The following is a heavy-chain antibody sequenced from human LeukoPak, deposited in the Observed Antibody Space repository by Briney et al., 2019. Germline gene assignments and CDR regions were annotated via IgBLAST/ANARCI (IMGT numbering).Heavy chain of an antibody. V-gene: IGHV1-2*02. Sequence: GASVKASDKASGYTFTAYYIKWVRQAPGQGLEWMGWINPNSGGTNYAQKFQGRVTMTRDTSISTAYMELNRLTSDDTAVYYCARRLAGVYYSGEGTLVTVSS. CDR3: ARRLAGVYY. J-gene: IGHJ4*02. CDR2: INPNSGGT. CDR1: GYTFTAYY. D-gene: IGHD6-19*01.